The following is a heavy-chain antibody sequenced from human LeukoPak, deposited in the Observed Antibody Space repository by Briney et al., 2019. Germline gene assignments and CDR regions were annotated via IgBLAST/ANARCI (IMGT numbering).Heavy chain of an antibody. J-gene: IGHJ4*02. D-gene: IGHD3-22*01. CDR1: GDTVSSNSAA. CDR3: ARDFYYDSSGGMIYFDY. CDR2: TYYRSKWYN. V-gene: IGHV6-1*01. Sequence: SQTLSLTCAISGDTVSSNSAAWNWIRQSPSRGLEWLGRTYYRSKWYNDYAVSVKSRMTVNPDTSKNQFTLQLNSVTPEDTAVYYCARDFYYDSSGGMIYFDYWGQGTLVTVSS.